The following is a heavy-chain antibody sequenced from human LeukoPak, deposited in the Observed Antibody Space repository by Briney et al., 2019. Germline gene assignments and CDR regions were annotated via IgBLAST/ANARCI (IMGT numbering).Heavy chain of an antibody. D-gene: IGHD6-6*01. J-gene: IGHJ4*02. CDR3: ARGGVGGYSSSGYFDY. Sequence: PSETLSLTCTVSGESINSFYWSWIRQPPGKGLEWIGSIYYSGSTYYNPSLKSRVTISVDTSKNQFSLKLSSVTAADTAVYYCARGGVGGYSSSGYFDYWGQGTLVTVSS. CDR1: GESINSFY. V-gene: IGHV4-39*07. CDR2: IYYSGST.